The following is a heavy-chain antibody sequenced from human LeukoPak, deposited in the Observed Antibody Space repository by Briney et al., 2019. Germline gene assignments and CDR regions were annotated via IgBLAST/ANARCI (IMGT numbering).Heavy chain of an antibody. V-gene: IGHV4-59*01. CDR1: GGSISSYY. Sequence: SETLPLTCTVSGGSISSYYWSWIRQPPGKGLEWIGYIYYSGSTNYNPSLKSRVTISVDTSKNQFSLKLSSVTAADTAVYYCARDLSRWGQGTLVTVSS. CDR3: ARDLSR. CDR2: IYYSGST. J-gene: IGHJ4*02.